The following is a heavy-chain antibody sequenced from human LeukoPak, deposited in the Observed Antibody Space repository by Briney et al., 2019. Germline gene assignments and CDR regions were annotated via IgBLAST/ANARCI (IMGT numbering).Heavy chain of an antibody. V-gene: IGHV3-13*01. Sequence: HSGGFLRLSCAASGFTFSSHDMHWVRQATGKGLEWVSTIGTAGDTYYPGSVKGRFTISRENAKNSLYLQMNILKAGDTAVYYCARGGPGYYLDYWGQGTLVTVSS. J-gene: IGHJ4*02. CDR1: GFTFSSHD. CDR3: ARGGPGYYLDY. CDR2: IGTAGDT.